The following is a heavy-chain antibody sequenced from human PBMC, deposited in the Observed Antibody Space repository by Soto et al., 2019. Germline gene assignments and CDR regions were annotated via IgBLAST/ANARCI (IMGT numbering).Heavy chain of an antibody. Sequence: SETLSLTCPVSGGSISSYYLSWIRQPPGKGLEWIGYIYYSGSTNYNPSLKSRVTISVDTSKNQFSLKLSSVTAADTAVYYCARHRVLRWGRYGMDVWGQGTTVTVSS. D-gene: IGHD1-26*01. J-gene: IGHJ6*02. CDR1: GGSISSYY. CDR3: ARHRVLRWGRYGMDV. CDR2: IYYSGST. V-gene: IGHV4-59*08.